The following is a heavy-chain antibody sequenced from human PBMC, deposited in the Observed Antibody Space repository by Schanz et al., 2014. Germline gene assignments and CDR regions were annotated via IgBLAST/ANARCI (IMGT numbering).Heavy chain of an antibody. J-gene: IGHJ3*02. CDR2: IWYDGSNK. CDR1: GFTFSAFG. V-gene: IGHV3-33*06. Sequence: HVQLVESGGCVVQPGGSLRLSCAASGFTFSAFGMHWVRQAPGKGLDWVAVIWYDGSNKYYADSVKGRFTISRDNSKNTLYLQMNSLRAEDTAVYYCAKDRVRGSSWYHAFDIWGQGTMVTVSS. D-gene: IGHD6-13*01. CDR3: AKDRVRGSSWYHAFDI.